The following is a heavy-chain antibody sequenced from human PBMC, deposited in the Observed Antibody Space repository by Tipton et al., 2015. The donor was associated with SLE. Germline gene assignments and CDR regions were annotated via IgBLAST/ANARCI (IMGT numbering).Heavy chain of an antibody. CDR3: TTISSSWYWAGDR. CDR2: INHLEST. V-gene: IGHV4-34*01. CDR1: GESFNGYY. D-gene: IGHD6-13*01. J-gene: IGHJ5*02. Sequence: TLSLTFAVYGESFNGYYWTWIRQSPEKGLEWSAEINHLESTNYNPTLKRRVAISIYTSKNQFSLKLTSVTAADTALYYCTTISSSWYWAGDRWGQGTLVTVSS.